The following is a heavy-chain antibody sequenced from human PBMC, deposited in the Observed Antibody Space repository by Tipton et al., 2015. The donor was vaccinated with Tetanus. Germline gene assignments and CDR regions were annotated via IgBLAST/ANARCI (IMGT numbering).Heavy chain of an antibody. V-gene: IGHV3-9*01. CDR1: GFTFDDYA. D-gene: IGHD6-19*01. CDR3: ATERSTGGPAVAGQGDAFDI. J-gene: IGHJ3*02. Sequence: SLRLSCAASGFTFDDYAMHWVRQAPGKGLEWVSGISWNSGSIGYADSVKGRFTISRDNAKNSLYLQMNSLRAEDTALYYCATERSTGGPAVAGQGDAFDIWGQGTMVPVSS. CDR2: ISWNSGSI.